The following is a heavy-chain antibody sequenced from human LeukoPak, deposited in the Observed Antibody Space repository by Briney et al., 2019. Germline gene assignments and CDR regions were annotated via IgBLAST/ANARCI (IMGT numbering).Heavy chain of an antibody. CDR1: GYTFTGYY. Sequence: ASVKVSCKASGYTFTGYYMHWVRQAPGQGLEWMGWINPNSGGTNYAQKFQGRVTMTRNTSISTAYMELSSLRSEDTAVYYCARGRNYYYDSSGYSFWGQGTLVTVSS. D-gene: IGHD3-22*01. CDR3: ARGRNYYYDSSGYSF. J-gene: IGHJ4*02. V-gene: IGHV1-2*02. CDR2: INPNSGGT.